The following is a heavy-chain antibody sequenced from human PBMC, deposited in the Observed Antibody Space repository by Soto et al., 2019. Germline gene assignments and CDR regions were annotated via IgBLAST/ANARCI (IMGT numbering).Heavy chain of an antibody. J-gene: IGHJ4*02. CDR3: ARDDGQWLVMVPLDY. CDR2: ISAYNGNT. Sequence: GASVKVCFKASGYTFTSYGISLVRQAPGQGLEWMGWISAYNGNTNYAQKLQGRVTMTTDTSTSTAYMELRSLRSDDTAVYYCARDDGQWLVMVPLDYWGQGTMVTVSS. D-gene: IGHD6-19*01. V-gene: IGHV1-18*01. CDR1: GYTFTSYG.